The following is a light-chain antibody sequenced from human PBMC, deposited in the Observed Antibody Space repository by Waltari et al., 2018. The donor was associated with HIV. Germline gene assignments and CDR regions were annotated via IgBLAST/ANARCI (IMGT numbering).Light chain of an antibody. CDR3: QSTDFDGTWV. CDR1: SLPKSY. J-gene: IGLJ3*02. CDR2: NDI. V-gene: IGLV3-25*03. Sequence: SYDLTQTPSVSVSHGQTPRITCSRCSLPKSYSSWYRQKAGQAPVLLIYNDIERPSGTPERISGSESGTGVTLTISGVQAGDEGDYFCQSTDFDGTWVFGGGTKLTVL.